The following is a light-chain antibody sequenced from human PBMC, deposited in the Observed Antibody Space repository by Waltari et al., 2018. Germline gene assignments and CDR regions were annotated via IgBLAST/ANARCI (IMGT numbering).Light chain of an antibody. CDR3: VLYMGSGIWV. J-gene: IGLJ3*02. V-gene: IGLV8-61*01. CDR1: SGSLSTTSY. CDR2: KAN. Sequence: QSVVTQEPSLSVSLGGTVTLTCALSSGSLSTTSYATWYHQTPAQAPRTLVYKANARSSGVPDRFSGSILGNTAALTITGAQADDESDYYCVLYMGSGIWVFGGGPRLTVL.